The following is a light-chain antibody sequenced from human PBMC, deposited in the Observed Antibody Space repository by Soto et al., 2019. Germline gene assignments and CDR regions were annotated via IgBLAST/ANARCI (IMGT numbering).Light chain of an antibody. J-gene: IGKJ5*01. Sequence: EIVLTQSPGTLSLSPGERATLSCRASQSVGRSYLAWYQQKPGQAPTLLISGVSERASGLPDRFSGGGSGTDVTLPISRLEPEDFALYICHQYDGSPITFGQGTRREIK. V-gene: IGKV3-20*01. CDR2: GVS. CDR1: QSVGRSY. CDR3: HQYDGSPIT.